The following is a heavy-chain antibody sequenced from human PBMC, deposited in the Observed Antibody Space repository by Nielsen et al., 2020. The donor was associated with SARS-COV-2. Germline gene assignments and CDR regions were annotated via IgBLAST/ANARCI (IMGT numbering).Heavy chain of an antibody. Sequence: SETLSLTCVVYGGSLSGFQWKWIRQPPGKGLEWIGEINHSGSTNYNPSLKSRVTISVDTSKNQFSLKLSSVTAADTAVYYCARESGLDTTDNWGQGVLVTVSS. V-gene: IGHV4-34*01. CDR2: INHSGST. CDR1: GGSLSGFQ. CDR3: ARESGLDTTDN. D-gene: IGHD3/OR15-3a*01. J-gene: IGHJ4*02.